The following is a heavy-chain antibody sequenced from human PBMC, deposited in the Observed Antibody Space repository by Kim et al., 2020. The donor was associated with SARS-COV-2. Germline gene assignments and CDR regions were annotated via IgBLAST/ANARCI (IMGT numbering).Heavy chain of an antibody. CDR2: IYYSGST. Sequence: SETLSLTCTVSGGSISNYYWSWIRQPPGKGLEWIGYIYYSGSTNYNPSLKSRVTISVDTSKNQFSLKLSSVTVADTAVYYCARVGRVGCYYYGMDGWGQG. D-gene: IGHD1-26*01. J-gene: IGHJ6*01. CDR1: GGSISNYY. CDR3: ARVGRVGCYYYGMDG. V-gene: IGHV4-59*13.